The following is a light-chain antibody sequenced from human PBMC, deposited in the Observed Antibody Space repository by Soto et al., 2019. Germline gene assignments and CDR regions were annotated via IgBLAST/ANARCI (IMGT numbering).Light chain of an antibody. CDR2: GAS. CDR3: QQYGSSRWT. J-gene: IGKJ1*01. CDR1: QSVSSSY. Sequence: EIVLTQSPGTLSLSPGERATLSCRASQSVSSSYLAWYQQNRGQAPRLLIYGASSRAPGIPDRFGGSGSGTDFTLTISRLEPEDFAGYYCQQYGSSRWTFGQGTKVDIK. V-gene: IGKV3-20*01.